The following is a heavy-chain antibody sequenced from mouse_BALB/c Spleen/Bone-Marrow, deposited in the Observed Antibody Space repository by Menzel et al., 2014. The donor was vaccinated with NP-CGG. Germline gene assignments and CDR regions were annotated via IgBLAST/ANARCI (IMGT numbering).Heavy chain of an antibody. D-gene: IGHD2-3*01. Sequence: EVQLQQSGAELVKPGASVKLSCTASGFNIKDTYMHWVKQRPEQGLEWIGRIDPANGNTKYDPKFQGKATITADTSSNTAYLQLSSLTSGDTAVYYCARRGDGFYAWFACRAQCTLFPFSA. CDR3: ARRGDGFYAWFAC. CDR1: GFNIKDTY. CDR2: IDPANGNT. J-gene: IGHJ3*01. V-gene: IGHV14-3*02.